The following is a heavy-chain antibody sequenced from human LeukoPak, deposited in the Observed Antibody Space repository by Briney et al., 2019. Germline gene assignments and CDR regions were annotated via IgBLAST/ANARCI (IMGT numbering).Heavy chain of an antibody. CDR3: AREGGFYRPLDY. J-gene: IGHJ4*02. Sequence: SSETLSLTCGVSGGSVTSTNWWTWVRQPPGKGLEWIGEVHLDGRTNYNPSLKSRLTMSVDLSENHISLKLTSVTAADTAVYYCAREGGFYRPLDYSGQGTLVTVSS. CDR2: VHLDGRT. V-gene: IGHV4-4*02. D-gene: IGHD3-3*01. CDR1: GGSVTSTNW.